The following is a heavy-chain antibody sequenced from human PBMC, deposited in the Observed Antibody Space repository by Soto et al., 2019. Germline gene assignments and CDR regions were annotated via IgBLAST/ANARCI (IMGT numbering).Heavy chain of an antibody. V-gene: IGHV3-23*01. CDR1: GFTFSNYA. CDR2: IGGSDDST. D-gene: IGHD2-2*01. J-gene: IGHJ4*02. Sequence: GGSLRLSCAASGFTFSNYAMTWARQAPGKGLEWVSVIGGSDDSTDYAVSVKGRFTISRDNSKNTLYLQMNSLRADDTAVYFCAKGISPSRYGAIGYWGQGTLVTVSS. CDR3: AKGISPSRYGAIGY.